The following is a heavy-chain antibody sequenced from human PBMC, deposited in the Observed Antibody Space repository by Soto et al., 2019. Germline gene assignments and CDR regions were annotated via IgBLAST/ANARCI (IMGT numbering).Heavy chain of an antibody. CDR3: ARAPLGLIHAMFDY. J-gene: IGHJ4*01. CDR2: ISSSGSTI. D-gene: IGHD2-2*01. CDR1: GFTFSDYY. V-gene: IGHV3-11*01. Sequence: GGSLRLSCAASGFTFSDYYMSWIRQAPGKGLEWVSYISSSGSTIYYANSVKGRFTISRDNAKNSLYLQMNSLRAEDTAVYYCARAPLGLIHAMFDYWGQGTLVTVSS.